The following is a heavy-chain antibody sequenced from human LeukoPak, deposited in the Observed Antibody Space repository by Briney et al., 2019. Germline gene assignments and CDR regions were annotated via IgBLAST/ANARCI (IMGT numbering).Heavy chain of an antibody. CDR1: GGSISSSNW. CDR2: IYHSGST. J-gene: IGHJ3*02. CDR3: ARTHFTSGWYSAFDI. Sequence: SETLSLTCAVSGGSISSSNWWSWVRQPPGRGLEWIGEIYHSGSTNYNPSLKSRVTISVDKSKNQFSLKLSSVTAADTAVYYCARTHFTSGWYSAFDIWGQGTMVTVSS. V-gene: IGHV4-4*02. D-gene: IGHD6-19*01.